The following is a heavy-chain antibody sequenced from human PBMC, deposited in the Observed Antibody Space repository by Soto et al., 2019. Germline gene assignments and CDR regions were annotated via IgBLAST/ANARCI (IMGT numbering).Heavy chain of an antibody. D-gene: IGHD4-17*01. J-gene: IGHJ6*02. V-gene: IGHV3-21*01. CDR3: AREYDYGDQRPNYYYYGMDV. CDR1: GFTFSSYS. Sequence: EVQLVESGGGLVKPGGSLRLSCAASGFTFSSYSMNWVRQAPGKGLAWVSSISSSSSYIYYADSVKGRFTISRDNAKNSLYLQMNSLRAEDTAVYYCAREYDYGDQRPNYYYYGMDVWGQGTTVTVSS. CDR2: ISSSSSYI.